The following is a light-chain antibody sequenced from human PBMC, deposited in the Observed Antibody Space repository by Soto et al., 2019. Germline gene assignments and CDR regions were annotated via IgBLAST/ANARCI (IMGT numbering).Light chain of an antibody. CDR2: KAA. J-gene: IGKJ2*01. V-gene: IGKV1-5*03. CDR1: QSISNW. CDR3: QQYDRFPYT. Sequence: DIQMTQSPSTLSASAGDTVTLTCRASQSISNWLAWYQQQPRQAPKLLLHKAATLGSRVPSRFSGSGSGTYFTLTISRLQPDDFATFYCQQYDRFPYTFGQGTKLEIK.